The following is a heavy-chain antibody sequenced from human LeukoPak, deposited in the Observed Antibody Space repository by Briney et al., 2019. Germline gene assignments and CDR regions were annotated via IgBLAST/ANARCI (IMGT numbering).Heavy chain of an antibody. V-gene: IGHV1-69*05. CDR3: AGGFGESYFDY. Sequence: SVEVSCKASGGTFSSYAISWVRQAPGQWLEWMGGIIPIFGTANYAQKFQGRVTITTDESTSTAYMELSSRRSEDTAVYYCAGGFGESYFDYWGQGTLVTVSS. J-gene: IGHJ4*02. CDR2: IIPIFGTA. CDR1: GGTFSSYA. D-gene: IGHD3-10*01.